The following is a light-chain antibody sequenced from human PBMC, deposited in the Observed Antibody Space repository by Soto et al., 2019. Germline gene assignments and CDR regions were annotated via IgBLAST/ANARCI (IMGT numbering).Light chain of an antibody. CDR1: QSISNY. J-gene: IGKJ4*01. CDR2: AAS. V-gene: IGKV1-39*01. Sequence: DMEMTQSPSSLSASVGDRVTITCRASQSISNYLNWYQHKPGKVPTLLIYAASSLQSGVPTRFSGSGSGTHFTLTINSPQPEDFATYYCQQSYGTPLTFGGGTKIEIK. CDR3: QQSYGTPLT.